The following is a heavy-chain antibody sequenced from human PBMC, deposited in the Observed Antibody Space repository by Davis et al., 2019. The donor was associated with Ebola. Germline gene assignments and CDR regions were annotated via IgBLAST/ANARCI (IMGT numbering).Heavy chain of an antibody. CDR3: ARGTGWPNWYFDL. D-gene: IGHD3/OR15-3a*01. CDR1: GFTFSSYS. V-gene: IGHV3-21*01. J-gene: IGHJ2*01. Sequence: GESLKISCAASGFTFSSYSMNWVRQAPGKGLEWVSSISSSSSYIYYADSVKGRFTISRDNAKNSLYLQMNSLRAEDTAVYYCARGTGWPNWYFDLWGRGTLVTVSS. CDR2: ISSSSSYI.